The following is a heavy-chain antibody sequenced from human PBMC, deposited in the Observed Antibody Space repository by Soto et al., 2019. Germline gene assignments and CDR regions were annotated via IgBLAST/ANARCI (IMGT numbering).Heavy chain of an antibody. CDR2: INHSGST. V-gene: IGHV4-34*01. CDR1: GGSFSGYY. CDR3: ARDLSSGAYAFDI. Sequence: SETLSLTCAVYGGSFSGYYWSWIRQPPGKGLEWIGEINHSGSTNYNPSLKSRVTISVDTSKNQFSLKLSSVTAADTAVYYCARDLSSGAYAFDIRGQGTMVTVSS. J-gene: IGHJ3*02. D-gene: IGHD2-15*01.